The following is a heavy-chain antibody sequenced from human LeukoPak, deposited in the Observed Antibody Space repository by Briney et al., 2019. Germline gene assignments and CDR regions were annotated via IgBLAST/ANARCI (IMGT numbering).Heavy chain of an antibody. Sequence: PSETLSLTCAVYGGSFSGYYWSWIRQPPGKGLEWIGEINHSGSTNYNPSLKSRVTISVDTSKNEFSLKLSSVTAADTAVYYCVRGGWSMDYWGQGTLVTVSS. CDR2: INHSGST. D-gene: IGHD6-19*01. V-gene: IGHV4-34*01. CDR3: VRGGWSMDY. J-gene: IGHJ4*02. CDR1: GGSFSGYY.